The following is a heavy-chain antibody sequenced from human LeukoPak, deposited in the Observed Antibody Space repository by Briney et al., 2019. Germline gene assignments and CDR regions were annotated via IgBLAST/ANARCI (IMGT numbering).Heavy chain of an antibody. J-gene: IGHJ4*02. D-gene: IGHD1-26*01. V-gene: IGHV4-34*01. CDR2: INHSGST. Sequence: PSETLSLTCAVYGGSFSGYYWSWIRQPPGKGLEWIGEINHSGSTNYNPSLKSRVTISVDTSKNQFSLKLSSVTAADTAVYYCARGRELLLDFDYWGQETLVTVSS. CDR1: GGSFSGYY. CDR3: ARGRELLLDFDY.